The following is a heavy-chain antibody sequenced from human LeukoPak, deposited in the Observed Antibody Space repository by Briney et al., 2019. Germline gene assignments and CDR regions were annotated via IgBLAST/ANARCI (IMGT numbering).Heavy chain of an antibody. D-gene: IGHD1-26*01. V-gene: IGHV1-69*13. J-gene: IGHJ3*02. CDR3: AGTVGATPFDI. Sequence: SVKVSCKASGGTFSSYAISWVRQAPGQGLEWMGGIIPIFGTANYAQRFQGRVTITADESTSTAYMELSSLRSEDTAVYYCAGTVGATPFDIWGQGTMVTVSS. CDR2: IIPIFGTA. CDR1: GGTFSSYA.